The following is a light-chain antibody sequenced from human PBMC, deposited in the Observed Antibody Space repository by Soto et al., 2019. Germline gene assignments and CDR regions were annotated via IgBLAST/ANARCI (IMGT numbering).Light chain of an antibody. Sequence: DIQMTQSPSSLSASVGDRVTITCRASQSISSYLNWYQQKLGEAPRLLIYATSSLQSGVPSRFGGSGSGTDFTLTISSLQPEDFATYFCQQSYSTPYTFGQGTKLEI. CDR1: QSISSY. J-gene: IGKJ2*01. V-gene: IGKV1-39*01. CDR2: ATS. CDR3: QQSYSTPYT.